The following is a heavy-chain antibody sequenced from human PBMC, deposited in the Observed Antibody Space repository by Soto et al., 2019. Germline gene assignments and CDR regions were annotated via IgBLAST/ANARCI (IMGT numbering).Heavy chain of an antibody. J-gene: IGHJ6*02. D-gene: IGHD3-10*01. CDR2: ISYDGSNK. CDR1: GFTFSSYG. CDR3: ANPLGGYYYYGMDV. V-gene: IGHV3-30*18. Sequence: QVQLVESGGGVVQPGRSLRLSCAASGFTFSSYGMHWVRQAPGKGLEWVAVISYDGSNKYYADSVKGRFTISRDNSKNTLYLQMNSLRAEDTAVYYCANPLGGYYYYGMDVWGQGTTVTVSS.